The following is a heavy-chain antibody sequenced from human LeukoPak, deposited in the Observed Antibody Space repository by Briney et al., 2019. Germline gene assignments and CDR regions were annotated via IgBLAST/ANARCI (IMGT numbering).Heavy chain of an antibody. V-gene: IGHV3-23*01. Sequence: GESLKISCAASGFTFSSYAMSWVRQAPGKGLEWVSAISGSGGSTYYADSVKGRFTISRDNSKNTLYLQMNSLRAEDTAVYYCAKDQSPFMTTVTAIYYFDYWGQGTLVTVSS. J-gene: IGHJ4*02. CDR2: ISGSGGST. CDR1: GFTFSSYA. CDR3: AKDQSPFMTTVTAIYYFDY. D-gene: IGHD4-17*01.